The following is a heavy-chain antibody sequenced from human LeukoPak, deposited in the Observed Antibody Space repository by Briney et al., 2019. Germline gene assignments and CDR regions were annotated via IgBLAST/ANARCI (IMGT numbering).Heavy chain of an antibody. CDR1: GVPIGSTHYY. V-gene: IGHV4-30-4*01. CDR2: IYYSGST. D-gene: IGHD7-27*01. J-gene: IGHJ4*02. Sequence: SETLSLTCTVSGVPIGSTHYYWSWIRQPPGKGLEWIGYIYYSGSTYYNPSLKSRVTISVDTSKNQFSLKLSSVTAADTAVYYCARGTGDGGFDYWGQGTLVTVSS. CDR3: ARGTGDGGFDY.